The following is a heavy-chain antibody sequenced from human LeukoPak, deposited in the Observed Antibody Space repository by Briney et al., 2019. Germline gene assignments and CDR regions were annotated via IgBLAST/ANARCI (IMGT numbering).Heavy chain of an antibody. J-gene: IGHJ4*02. V-gene: IGHV4-38-2*02. D-gene: IGHD3-22*01. CDR1: GYSISSGYY. Sequence: SETLSLTCTVSGYSISSGYYWGWIRQPPGKGLEWIGSIYHSGSTYYNPSLKSRVTISVDTSKNQFSLKLSSVTAADTAVYYCARTTDYDSSGYYGKSYDYWGQGTLVTVSS. CDR3: ARTTDYDSSGYYGKSYDY. CDR2: IYHSGST.